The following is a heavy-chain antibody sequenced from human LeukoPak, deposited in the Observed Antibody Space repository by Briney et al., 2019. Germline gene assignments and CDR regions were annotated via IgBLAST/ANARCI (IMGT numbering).Heavy chain of an antibody. CDR2: MNPNSGNT. V-gene: IGHV1-8*03. Sequence: ASVKVSCKASGYTFTSYDINWVRQATGQGLEWMGWMNPNSGNTGYAQKFQGRVTITRNTSISTAYMELSSLRSEDTAVYYCARAPYSSSWYRMVGGALDYYMDVWGKGTTVTVSS. CDR1: GYTFTSYD. J-gene: IGHJ6*03. CDR3: ARAPYSSSWYRMVGGALDYYMDV. D-gene: IGHD6-13*01.